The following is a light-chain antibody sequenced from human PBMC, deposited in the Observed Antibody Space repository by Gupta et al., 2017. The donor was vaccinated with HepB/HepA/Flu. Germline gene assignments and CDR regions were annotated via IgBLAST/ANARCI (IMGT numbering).Light chain of an antibody. Sequence: SVLTQPPSVSGTLGQRVIISCSGSSSNIEVNNVTWYQQFPGTAPKLLIYTNYHRPSGVPDRFSGSKSGTSASLAISGLQPEDDANYFCAVWDDSLNEAVFGGGTQLTVL. J-gene: IGLJ2*01. V-gene: IGLV1-44*01. CDR1: SSNIEVNN. CDR3: AVWDDSLNEAV. CDR2: TNY.